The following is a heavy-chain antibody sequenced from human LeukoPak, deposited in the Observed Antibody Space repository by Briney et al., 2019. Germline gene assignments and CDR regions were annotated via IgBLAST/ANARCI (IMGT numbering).Heavy chain of an antibody. CDR2: IYYSGST. CDR1: GGSISSYY. D-gene: IGHD3-10*01. V-gene: IGHV4-59*12. J-gene: IGHJ4*02. CDR3: ATTYYYGSGRHPTVIDY. Sequence: SETLSLTCTVSGGSISSYYWSWIRQPPGKGLEWIGYIYYSGSTNYNPSLKSRVTISVDTSKNQFSLKLSSVTAADTAVYYCATTYYYGSGRHPTVIDYWGQGTLVTVSS.